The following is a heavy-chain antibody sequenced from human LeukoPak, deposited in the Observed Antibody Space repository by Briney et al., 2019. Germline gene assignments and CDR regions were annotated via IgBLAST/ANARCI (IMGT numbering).Heavy chain of an antibody. V-gene: IGHV3-7*03. J-gene: IGHJ4*02. CDR2: IKQDGSEK. D-gene: IGHD2-15*01. CDR3: AREGSDCSGGSCYSIDY. Sequence: GGSLRLSCAASGFTFSSYWMSWVRQAPGKGLEWVANIKQDGSEKYYVDSVKGRFTISRDNAKNSLYLQMNSLRAEDTAVYYCAREGSDCSGGSCYSIDYWGQGTLVTVSS. CDR1: GFTFSSYW.